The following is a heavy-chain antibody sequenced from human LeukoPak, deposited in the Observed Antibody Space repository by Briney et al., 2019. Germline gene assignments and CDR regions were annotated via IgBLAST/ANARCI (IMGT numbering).Heavy chain of an antibody. CDR2: ITILSTTI. V-gene: IGHV3-48*04. Sequence: PGGSPRLSCAASGFSLSSFNMNWVRQAPGKGPEWISYITILSTTISYSDSVKGRFTISRDNAKNSLYLQMNSLRAEDTAVYYCVRDHFYAFDYWGQGTLVAVSS. D-gene: IGHD2/OR15-2a*01. CDR1: GFSLSSFN. J-gene: IGHJ4*02. CDR3: VRDHFYAFDY.